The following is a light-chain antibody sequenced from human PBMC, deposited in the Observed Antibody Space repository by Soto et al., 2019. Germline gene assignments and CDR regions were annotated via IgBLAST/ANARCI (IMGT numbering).Light chain of an antibody. Sequence: EIVLTQSPATLSLSPGETATLSCRASQTVSSYLAWFQQKPGQPPRLLIYDASIKAPGIPARFSGSGSGTDFTLTISRLEPEDSAVYYCHQRSTWPKTFGQGTKVEIK. J-gene: IGKJ1*01. CDR2: DAS. CDR3: HQRSTWPKT. V-gene: IGKV3-11*01. CDR1: QTVSSY.